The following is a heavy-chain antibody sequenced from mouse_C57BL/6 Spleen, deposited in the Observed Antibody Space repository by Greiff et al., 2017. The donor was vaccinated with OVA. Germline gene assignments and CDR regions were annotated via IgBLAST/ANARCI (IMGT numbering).Heavy chain of an antibody. Sequence: EVKLMESGGGLVQPGESLKLSCESNEYEFPSHDMSWVRKTPEKRLELVAAINSDGGSTYYPDTMERRFIISRDNTKKTLYLQMSSLRSEDTALYYCARQRGGYGAMDYWGQGTSVTVSS. D-gene: IGHD2-2*01. CDR3: ARQRGGYGAMDY. CDR2: INSDGGST. CDR1: EYEFPSHD. J-gene: IGHJ4*01. V-gene: IGHV5-2*01.